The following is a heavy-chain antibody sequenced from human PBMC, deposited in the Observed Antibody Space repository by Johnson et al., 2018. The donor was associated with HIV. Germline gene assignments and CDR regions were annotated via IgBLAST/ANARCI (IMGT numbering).Heavy chain of an antibody. Sequence: QMLLVESGGGVVQPGGSLRLSCAASGFTVSSNYMSWVRQAPGKGLEWVAVISYDGSNKYYADSVKGRFTISRDNSKNTLYLQMNSLRAEDTAVYYCVRPAAAGRDDAFDIWGQGTMVTVSS. CDR1: GFTVSSNY. D-gene: IGHD6-13*01. CDR3: VRPAAAGRDDAFDI. J-gene: IGHJ3*02. V-gene: IGHV3-30*03. CDR2: ISYDGSNK.